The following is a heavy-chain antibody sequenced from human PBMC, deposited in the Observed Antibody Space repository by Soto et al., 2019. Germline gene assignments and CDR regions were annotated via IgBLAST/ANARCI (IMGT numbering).Heavy chain of an antibody. CDR2: INAGNGNT. CDR1: GYTFTSYA. D-gene: IGHD5-18*01. Sequence: ASVKVSCKASGYTFTSYAMHWVRQAPGQRLEWMGWINAGNGNTKYSQKFQGRVTITRDTSASTAYMELSSLRSEDTAVYYFLRGPASSYSYTWAQGTLLTVSS. V-gene: IGHV1-3*01. J-gene: IGHJ1*01. CDR3: LRGPASSYSYT.